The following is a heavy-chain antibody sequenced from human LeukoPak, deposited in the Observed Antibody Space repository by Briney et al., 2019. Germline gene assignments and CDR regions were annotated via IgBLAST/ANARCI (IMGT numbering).Heavy chain of an antibody. CDR3: AKDSRYSSNVLGYFDS. Sequence: GGSLRLSCAASGFTFSSYAMHWVRQAPGKGLEWVAVISYDGSNKYYADSVKGRFTISRDNSKNTLYLQMDSLRAEDTAFYYCAKDSRYSSNVLGYFDSWGQGALVTVSS. J-gene: IGHJ4*02. CDR1: GFTFSSYA. D-gene: IGHD5-12*01. V-gene: IGHV3-30-3*01. CDR2: ISYDGSNK.